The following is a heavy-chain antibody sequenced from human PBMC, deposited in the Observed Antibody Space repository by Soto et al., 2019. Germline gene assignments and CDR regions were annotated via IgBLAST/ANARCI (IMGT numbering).Heavy chain of an antibody. Sequence: QPGGSLRLSCAASGFSFSSYGMHWVRQAPGKGLEWVAVIWYDGSNKYYADSVKGRFTISRDNSKNTLYLQMNSLRAEDTAVYYCARAGAGLAHYSYYSAIDAWGQRDTVTVSS. D-gene: IGHD6-19*01. CDR3: ARAGAGLAHYSYYSAIDA. CDR1: GFSFSSYG. V-gene: IGHV3-33*01. CDR2: IWYDGSNK. J-gene: IGHJ6*02.